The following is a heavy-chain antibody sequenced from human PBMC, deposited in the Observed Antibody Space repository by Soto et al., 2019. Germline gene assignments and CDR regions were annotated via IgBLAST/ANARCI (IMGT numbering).Heavy chain of an antibody. CDR3: VATYGDYLDY. Sequence: VESLKISCKGSGYKFTTYWIGWVRQMHGKGLESMAIIYPDDSDSRYSPSFQGQVTISADKSISTAYLQWSSLKASDTAIYYCVATYGDYLDYWGQGTRVTVSS. V-gene: IGHV5-51*01. D-gene: IGHD4-17*01. CDR2: IYPDDSDS. CDR1: GYKFTTYW. J-gene: IGHJ4*02.